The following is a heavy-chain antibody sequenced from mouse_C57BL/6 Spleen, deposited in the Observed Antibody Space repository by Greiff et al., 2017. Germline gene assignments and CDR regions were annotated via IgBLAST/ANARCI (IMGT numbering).Heavy chain of an antibody. D-gene: IGHD1-1*01. Sequence: QVQLQQPGAELVRPGSSVKLSCKASGYTFTSYWMHWVKQRPIQGLEWIGNIDPSDSETHYNQKFKDKATLTVDKSSSTAYMQLSSLTSEDSAVYYCARGNYGSSYGYFDYWGQGTTLTVSS. CDR1: GYTFTSYW. CDR2: IDPSDSET. V-gene: IGHV1-52*01. J-gene: IGHJ2*01. CDR3: ARGNYGSSYGYFDY.